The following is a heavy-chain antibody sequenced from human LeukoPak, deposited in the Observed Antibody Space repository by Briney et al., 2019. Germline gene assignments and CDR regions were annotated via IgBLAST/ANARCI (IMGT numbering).Heavy chain of an antibody. J-gene: IGHJ4*02. CDR3: ARVARRGGYKPLDY. CDR2: IWYDGSNK. Sequence: GGSLRLSCAASGFTFSSYGMHWVRQAPGKGLEWVAVIWYDGSNKYYADSVKGRFTISRDNSKNTLYLQMNSLRAEDTAVYYCARVARRGGYKPLDYWGQGTLVTVSS. CDR1: GFTFSSYG. D-gene: IGHD5-24*01. V-gene: IGHV3-33*01.